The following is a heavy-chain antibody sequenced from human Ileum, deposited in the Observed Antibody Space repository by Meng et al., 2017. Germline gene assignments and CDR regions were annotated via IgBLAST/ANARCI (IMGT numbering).Heavy chain of an antibody. CDR3: GRERRGFYILH. J-gene: IGHJ4*02. Sequence: QVRLVEVGGGVVQPGSSLRLSCAASGFKFSNYAMPWVRQAPGKGLEWVALISYDGSQKFYADSVKGRFTISRDDSKSTLFLQMDSLTADDTAVYYCGRERRGFYILHWGQGTLVTVSS. D-gene: IGHD3-3*02. CDR1: GFKFSNYA. V-gene: IGHV3-30*01. CDR2: ISYDGSQK.